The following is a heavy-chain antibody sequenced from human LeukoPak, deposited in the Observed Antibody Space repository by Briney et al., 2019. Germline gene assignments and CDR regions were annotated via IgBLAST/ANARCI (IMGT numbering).Heavy chain of an antibody. Sequence: PGRSLRLSCAASGFTFSSYGMHWVRQAPGKGLEWVAVIWYDGSNKYYAVSVKGRFTISRDNSKNTLYLQMNSLRAEDTAVYYCARDGYQSHNWFDPWGQGTLVTVSS. J-gene: IGHJ5*02. CDR1: GFTFSSYG. CDR3: ARDGYQSHNWFDP. V-gene: IGHV3-33*01. CDR2: IWYDGSNK. D-gene: IGHD5-12*01.